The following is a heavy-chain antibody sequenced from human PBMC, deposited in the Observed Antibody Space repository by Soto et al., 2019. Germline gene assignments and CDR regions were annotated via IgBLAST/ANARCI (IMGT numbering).Heavy chain of an antibody. D-gene: IGHD2-2*01. Sequence: QLVESGGDLVQPGGSLRLSCAASGFTFTTSDMHWVRQAAGNGLEWVSAIGTIGDTYYSDSVKGRFTISRDNAKNSWYLQIHSLTFEDTALYCCAREITDTLTRAWSFDLWGRGTLVTVSS. V-gene: IGHV3-13*01. CDR1: GFTFTTSD. CDR2: IGTIGDT. J-gene: IGHJ2*01. CDR3: AREITDTLTRAWSFDL.